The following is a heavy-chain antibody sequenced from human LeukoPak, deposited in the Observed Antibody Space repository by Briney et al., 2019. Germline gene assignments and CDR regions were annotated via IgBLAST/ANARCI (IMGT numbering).Heavy chain of an antibody. CDR2: IYYSGST. CDR3: ARHGSGSARPYFFDY. Sequence: PSETLSLTCTASGGSISSYYWSWIRQPPGKGLEWIGYIYYSGSTNYNPSLKSRVTISVDTSKNQFSLKLSSVTAADTAVYYCARHGSGSARPYFFDYWGQGTLATVSS. J-gene: IGHJ4*02. D-gene: IGHD1-26*01. CDR1: GGSISSYY. V-gene: IGHV4-59*08.